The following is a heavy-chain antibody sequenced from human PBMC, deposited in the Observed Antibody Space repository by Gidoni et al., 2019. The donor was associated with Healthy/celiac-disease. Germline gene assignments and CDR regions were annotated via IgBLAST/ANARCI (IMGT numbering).Heavy chain of an antibody. CDR2: ISWNSGSI. CDR3: AKEGYYYYYGMDV. J-gene: IGHJ6*02. CDR1: GFTFDDYA. V-gene: IGHV3-9*01. Sequence: EVQLVESGGALVQPGRSLRLSCAASGFTFDDYAMHWVRQAPGKGLEWVSGISWNSGSIGYADSVKGRFTISRDNAKNSLYLQMNSLRAEDTALYYCAKEGYYYYYGMDVWGQGTTVTVSS.